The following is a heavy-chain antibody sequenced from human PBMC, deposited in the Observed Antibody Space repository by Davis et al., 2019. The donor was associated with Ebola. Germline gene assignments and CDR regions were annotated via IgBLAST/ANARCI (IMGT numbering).Heavy chain of an antibody. CDR2: ILYGGSS. CDR3: AREDGHSGSYSDI. CDR1: GVSISSNPDH. D-gene: IGHD1-26*01. J-gene: IGHJ3*02. Sequence: PSETLSLTCTVSGVSISSNPDHWGWIRQPPGKGLEWIGSILYGGSSYYNPSLKSRVTISVDTSKNHFSLKLTSVTAADTAVYYCAREDGHSGSYSDIWGQGTMVTVSS. V-gene: IGHV4-39*02.